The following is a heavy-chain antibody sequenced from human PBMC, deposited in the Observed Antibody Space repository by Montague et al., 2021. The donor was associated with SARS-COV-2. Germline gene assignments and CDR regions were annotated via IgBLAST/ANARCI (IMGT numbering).Heavy chain of an antibody. CDR2: IYYSGST. CDR3: ARLEQWRRGADGRDCDY. CDR1: GGSISSSSYY. Sequence: SETLSLTCTVTGGSISSSSYYWGWIRQPPGKGLEWIGSIYYSGSTYYNPSLKSRVTISVDTSKNQFSLKLSSVTAADTAVYYCARLEQWRRGADGRDCDYWGQGTLVTVSS. J-gene: IGHJ4*02. D-gene: IGHD6-13*01. V-gene: IGHV4-39*01.